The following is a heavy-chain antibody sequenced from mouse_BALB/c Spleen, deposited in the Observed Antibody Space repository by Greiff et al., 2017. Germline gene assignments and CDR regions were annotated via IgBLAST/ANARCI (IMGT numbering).Heavy chain of an antibody. CDR1: GFTFSSYT. V-gene: IGHV5-12-2*01. D-gene: IGHD1-1*01. Sequence: EVKLMESGGGLVQPGGSLKLSCAASGFTFSSYTMSWVRQTPEKRLEWVAYISNGGGSTYYPDTVKGRFTISRDNAKNTLYLQMSSLKSEDTAMYYCARHDGYGSRGAMDYWGQGTSVTVSS. J-gene: IGHJ4*01. CDR2: ISNGGGST. CDR3: ARHDGYGSRGAMDY.